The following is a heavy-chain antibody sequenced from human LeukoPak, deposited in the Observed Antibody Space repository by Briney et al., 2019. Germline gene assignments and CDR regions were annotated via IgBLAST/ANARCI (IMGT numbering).Heavy chain of an antibody. V-gene: IGHV3-23*01. CDR3: AKDLGVATITYFDY. CDR1: GFTFSSYA. CDR2: ISGSGGST. Sequence: GGSLRLSCAASGFTFSSYAMSWVRQAPGKGLEWVSAISGSGGSTYYADSAKGRFTISRDNSKNTLYLQMNSLRAEDTAVYYCAKDLGVATITYFDYWGQGTLVTVSS. D-gene: IGHD5-12*01. J-gene: IGHJ4*02.